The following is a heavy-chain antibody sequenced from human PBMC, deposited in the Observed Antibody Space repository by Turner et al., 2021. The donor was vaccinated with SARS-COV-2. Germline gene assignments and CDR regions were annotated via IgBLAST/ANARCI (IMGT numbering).Heavy chain of an antibody. CDR3: SSSRSYVTDF. Sequence: EVQLVESGGGLVMPGRSLSPSCAASGFTVSSNCMNWVRQAPGKGLEWVSSINSGSSSIYYASSVKRLFIFSENNANNSFFLQMNILGAEDTVVYCCSSSRSYVTDFWGQGTLVTVSS. D-gene: IGHD1-26*01. CDR2: INSGSSSI. V-gene: IGHV3-21*01. CDR1: GFTVSSNC. J-gene: IGHJ4*02.